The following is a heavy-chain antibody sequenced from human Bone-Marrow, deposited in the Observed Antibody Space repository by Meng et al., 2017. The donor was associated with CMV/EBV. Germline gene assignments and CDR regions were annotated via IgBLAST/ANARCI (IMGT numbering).Heavy chain of an antibody. D-gene: IGHD5-12*01. CDR1: GFTFSDYY. Sequence: GESLKISCAASGFTFSDYYMSWIRQAPGKGLEWVSYISSSGSTIYYADSVKGRFTISRDNAKNSLYLQMNSLRAEDTAVYYCARDIASGYDYYYYGMDVWGQGTTVTVSS. V-gene: IGHV3-11*04. CDR3: ARDIASGYDYYYYGMDV. J-gene: IGHJ6*02. CDR2: ISSSGSTI.